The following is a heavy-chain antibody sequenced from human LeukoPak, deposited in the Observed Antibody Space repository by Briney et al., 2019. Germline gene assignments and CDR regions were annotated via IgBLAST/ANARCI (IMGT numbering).Heavy chain of an antibody. CDR3: ARDSPTLYGAFDI. Sequence: GGSLRLSCAASGFTFSSYSMNWVRQAPGKGLEWVSSISSSSSYIYYADSVKGRFTISRDNAKNSLYLQMNSLRAEDTAVYYCARDSPTLYGAFDIWGQGTMVTASS. CDR2: ISSSSSYI. J-gene: IGHJ3*02. CDR1: GFTFSSYS. D-gene: IGHD2/OR15-2a*01. V-gene: IGHV3-21*01.